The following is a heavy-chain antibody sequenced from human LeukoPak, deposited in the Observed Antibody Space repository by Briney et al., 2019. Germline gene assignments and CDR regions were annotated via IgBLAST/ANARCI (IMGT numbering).Heavy chain of an antibody. Sequence: GGSLRLSCAASAFTFSNYAMSWVRQAPGKGLEWVSTIRGSGGSTYYADSVKGRFTISRDNLKNTMFLQLNNLRADNTALYHCAKAGEAPARQLTAGAGSTESWGPGTLVTVFS. V-gene: IGHV3-23*01. CDR1: AFTFSNYA. CDR3: AKAGEAPARQLTAGAGSTES. CDR2: IRGSGGST. J-gene: IGHJ5*02. D-gene: IGHD6-13*01.